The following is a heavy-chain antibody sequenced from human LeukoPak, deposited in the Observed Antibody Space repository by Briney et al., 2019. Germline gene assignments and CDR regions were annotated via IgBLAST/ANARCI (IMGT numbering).Heavy chain of an antibody. J-gene: IGHJ3*02. Sequence: GGSLRLSCTASGFTFGDYAMSWFRQAPGKGLEWVGFIRSKAYGGTTEYAASVKGRFTISRDDSKSIAYLQMNSLKTEDTAVYYCTRDPPRVILAHDAFDIWGQGTMVTVSS. CDR3: TRDPPRVILAHDAFDI. V-gene: IGHV3-49*03. CDR1: GFTFGDYA. D-gene: IGHD3-22*01. CDR2: IRSKAYGGTT.